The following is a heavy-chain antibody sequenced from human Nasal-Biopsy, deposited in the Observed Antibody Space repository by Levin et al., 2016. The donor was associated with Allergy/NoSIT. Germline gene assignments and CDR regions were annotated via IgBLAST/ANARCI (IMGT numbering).Heavy chain of an antibody. Sequence: SGPTLVKPTQTLTLTCTFSGFSLTTSGVGVGWIRQPPGKALEWLAVIYWDDDKRYSPSLKSRLAITKDTSKNQVVLTMTNMDPVDTATYYCVHSRREYWYDTSGYYLDYWGQGTLVTVSS. CDR2: IYWDDDK. V-gene: IGHV2-5*02. J-gene: IGHJ4*02. D-gene: IGHD3-22*01. CDR1: GFSLTTSGVG. CDR3: VHSRREYWYDTSGYYLDY.